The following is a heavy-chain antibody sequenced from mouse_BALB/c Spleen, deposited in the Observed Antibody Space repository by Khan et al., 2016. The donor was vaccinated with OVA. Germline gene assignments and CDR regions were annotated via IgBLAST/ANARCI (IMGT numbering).Heavy chain of an antibody. J-gene: IGHJ3*01. CDR2: ISTYYGDA. CDR3: ARSHSGFAY. Sequence: QVRLQQSGAELVRPGVSVKISCKGSGYTFTDYAMHWVKQSHAKSLEWIGVISTYYGDANYNQKFKGKATMTVDKSSSTAYMELARLTSEDSAIYYCARSHSGFAYWGQGTLVTVA. V-gene: IGHV1S137*01. CDR1: GYTFTDYA.